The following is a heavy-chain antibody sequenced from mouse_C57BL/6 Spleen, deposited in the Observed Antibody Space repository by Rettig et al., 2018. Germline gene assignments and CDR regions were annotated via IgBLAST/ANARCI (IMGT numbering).Heavy chain of an antibody. CDR3: ARGFYGSSSWFAY. V-gene: IGHV8-8*01. Sequence: WDDDKYYNPALKSRLTISKDTSKNQVFLKIANVDTADTATYYCARGFYGSSSWFAYWGQGTLVTVSA. D-gene: IGHD1-1*01. J-gene: IGHJ3*01. CDR2: WDDDK.